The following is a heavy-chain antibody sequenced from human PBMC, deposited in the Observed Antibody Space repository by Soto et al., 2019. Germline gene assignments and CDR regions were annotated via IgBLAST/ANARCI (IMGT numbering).Heavy chain of an antibody. CDR3: ARSVTALYGFDV. CDR1: GFTFTNNA. J-gene: IGHJ3*01. V-gene: IGHV3-23*01. CDR2: ISGSGGSA. D-gene: IGHD2-2*01. Sequence: GGSLRLSCAASGFTFTNNAMNWARQAPGKGLERVSAISGSGGSAYYVDSVKGRFTISRDNSKNTLDLQMNGLGAEDTAVYYCARSVTALYGFDVWGQGTMVTVSS.